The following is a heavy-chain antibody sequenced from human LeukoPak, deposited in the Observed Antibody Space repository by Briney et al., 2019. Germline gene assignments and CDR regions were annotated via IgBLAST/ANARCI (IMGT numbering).Heavy chain of an antibody. CDR1: VFTFRNHW. CDR3: ARDQRVTGRPDIDY. CDR2: ISSDGSST. V-gene: IGHV3-74*03. D-gene: IGHD6-6*01. Sequence: GRTLSLSCAASVFTFRNHWMHWVRQTPGKGLVWVSRISSDGSSTTYADSVKGRFTISRDNAKNTLYLQMNNLRAEDTAMYYCARDQRVTGRPDIDYWGQGTLVIVS. J-gene: IGHJ4*02.